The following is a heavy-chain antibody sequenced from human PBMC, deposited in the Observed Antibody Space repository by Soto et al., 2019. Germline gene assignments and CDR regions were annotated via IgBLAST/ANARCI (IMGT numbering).Heavy chain of an antibody. CDR1: GFTFSSYA. V-gene: IGHV3-23*01. CDR2: ISGSGGST. J-gene: IGHJ2*01. D-gene: IGHD3-10*01. CDR3: AKVGVKLWLGADWYLDL. Sequence: GGSLRLSCAASGFTFSSYAMSWVRQAPGKGLEWVSAISGSGGSTYYADSVKGRFTISRDNSKNTLYLQMNSLRAEDTAVYYCAKVGVKLWLGADWYLDLWGRGTMATVYS.